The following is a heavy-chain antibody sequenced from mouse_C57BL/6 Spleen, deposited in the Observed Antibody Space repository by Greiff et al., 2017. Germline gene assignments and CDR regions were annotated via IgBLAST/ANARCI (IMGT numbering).Heavy chain of an antibody. Sequence: VQLQQSGTVLARPGASVKMSCKTSGYTFTSYWMHWVKQRPGQGLEWIGAIYPGNSDTSYNQKFKGKAKLTAVTSASTAYMELSSLTNEDSAVYYCTRVPGYGSSYVWYFDVWGTGTTVTVSS. V-gene: IGHV1-5*01. CDR3: TRVPGYGSSYVWYFDV. CDR1: GYTFTSYW. D-gene: IGHD1-1*01. CDR2: IYPGNSDT. J-gene: IGHJ1*03.